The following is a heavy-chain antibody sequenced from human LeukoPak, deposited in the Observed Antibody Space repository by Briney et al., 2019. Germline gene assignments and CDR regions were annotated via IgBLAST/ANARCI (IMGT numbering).Heavy chain of an antibody. CDR2: IFYDGRT. J-gene: IGHJ4*02. Sequence: PSETLSLTCSVSGGSISSSNYYWGWMRQSPGKGLEWIGRIFYDGRTAYSPSLGSRVTISVDTSKNQFSLKLNSVTASDTAVYYCAGHRYVYSGPDSLGQGTLVTVCS. V-gene: IGHV4-39*01. CDR1: GGSISSSNYY. CDR3: AGHRYVYSGPDS. D-gene: IGHD5-12*01.